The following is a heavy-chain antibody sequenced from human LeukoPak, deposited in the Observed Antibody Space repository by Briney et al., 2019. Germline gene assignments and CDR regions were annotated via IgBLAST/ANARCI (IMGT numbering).Heavy chain of an antibody. Sequence: ASVKVSCKASGYTFTSYYMHWVRQAPGQGLEWMGIINPSGGSTSYAQKFQGRVTMTRDTSTSTVYMELSSPRSEDTAVYYCARDWTGSTTTVVTGLGYWGQGTLVTVSS. V-gene: IGHV1-46*01. D-gene: IGHD4-23*01. CDR1: GYTFTSYY. CDR3: ARDWTGSTTTVVTGLGY. J-gene: IGHJ4*02. CDR2: INPSGGST.